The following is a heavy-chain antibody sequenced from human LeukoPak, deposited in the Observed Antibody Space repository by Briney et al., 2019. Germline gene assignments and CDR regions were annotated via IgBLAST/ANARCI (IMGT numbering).Heavy chain of an antibody. CDR3: ARHEGSSSERPFDP. V-gene: IGHV4-39*01. J-gene: IGHJ5*02. CDR1: GVSISSNIYY. CDR2: LSYTGTT. Sequence: SETLSLTCSVSGVSISSNIYYWGWVRQPPGKGPEWIASLSYTGTTYYSPSLKSRATISVDTSKNQFSLKLSSVTAADTAVYYCARHEGSSSERPFDPWGQGTLVTVSS. D-gene: IGHD6-25*01.